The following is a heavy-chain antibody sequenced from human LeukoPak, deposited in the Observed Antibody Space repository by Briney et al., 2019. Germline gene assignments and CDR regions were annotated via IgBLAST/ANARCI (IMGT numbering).Heavy chain of an antibody. Sequence: ASVTVSCTASGYTFTDYYIHWVRQAPGQGLEWMGRISPNSGGTNYAQKFQGRVTMTRDTSISTAYMELSGLRSDDTAVYYCANSSAAAYYFDYWGQGTLVTVSS. V-gene: IGHV1-2*06. J-gene: IGHJ4*02. CDR2: ISPNSGGT. D-gene: IGHD2-15*01. CDR3: ANSSAAAYYFDY. CDR1: GYTFTDYY.